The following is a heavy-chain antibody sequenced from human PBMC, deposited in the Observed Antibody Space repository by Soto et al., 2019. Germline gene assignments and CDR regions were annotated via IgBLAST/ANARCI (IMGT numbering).Heavy chain of an antibody. D-gene: IGHD1-1*01. J-gene: IGHJ4*02. Sequence: ASVKVSCKASGYTFTVYYLHWVRQAPGQGLEWMGWINPNSGGTNYAQKLQGRVTMTRDTSISTAYMELSRLRSDDTALYYCARDGNADADYWGQGTLVTVSS. CDR2: INPNSGGT. CDR3: ARDGNADADY. CDR1: GYTFTVYY. V-gene: IGHV1-2*02.